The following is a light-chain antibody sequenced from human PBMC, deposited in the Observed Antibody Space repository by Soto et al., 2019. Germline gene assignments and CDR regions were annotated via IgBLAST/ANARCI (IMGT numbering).Light chain of an antibody. J-gene: IGLJ3*02. CDR3: SSYTSSNTLGV. CDR1: SSDVGGYKF. Sequence: QSALTQPASVSGSPGQSITISCTGTSSDVGGYKFVSWYQQHPGKAPKLMIYEVSNRPSGVSNRFSGAKSGNTASLIISGLQAEDEADYYCSSYTSSNTLGVFGGGTKLTVL. V-gene: IGLV2-14*01. CDR2: EVS.